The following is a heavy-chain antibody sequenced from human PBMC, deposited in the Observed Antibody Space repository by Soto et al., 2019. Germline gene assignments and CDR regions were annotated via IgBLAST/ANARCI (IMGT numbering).Heavy chain of an antibody. CDR3: ARTNGAYSNYFDY. J-gene: IGHJ4*02. D-gene: IGHD2-8*01. V-gene: IGHV3-21*01. Sequence: GGSLRLSCAASGFTFSSYWMHWVRQAPRKGLEWVSCIGGSGSNIYYADSLKGRFTISRDNAKNSLYLQMNSLRVDDTAVYYCARTNGAYSNYFDYWGQGTLVTVSS. CDR1: GFTFSSYW. CDR2: IGGSGSNI.